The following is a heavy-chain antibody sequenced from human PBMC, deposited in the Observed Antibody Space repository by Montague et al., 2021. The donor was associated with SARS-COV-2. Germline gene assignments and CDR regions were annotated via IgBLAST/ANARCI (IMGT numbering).Heavy chain of an antibody. D-gene: IGHD3-10*01. J-gene: IGHJ3*02. CDR3: ARHTSERITMVRAFDI. CDR1: GGSISSYN. CDR2: INYSGST. Sequence: SETLSLTCTVSGGSISSYNRGWIRKAPVKRLDWIGCINYSGSTNYNPSLKSRVTISVDTSKNQFSLKLSSVTAADTAVYYCARHTSERITMVRAFDIWGQGTMVTVSS. V-gene: IGHV4-59*08.